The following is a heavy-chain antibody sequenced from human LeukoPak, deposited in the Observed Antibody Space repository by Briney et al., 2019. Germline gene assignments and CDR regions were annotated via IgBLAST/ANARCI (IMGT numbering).Heavy chain of an antibody. CDR2: IYPGDSDT. J-gene: IGHJ3*02. V-gene: IGHV5-51*01. D-gene: IGHD3-22*01. Sequence: GESLKISCKSSGYSFTSCSIGWVRQMPGKGLEWMGIIYPGDSDTRYSPPFQGQVTISADKSISTAYLQWSSLKASDTAMYYCARLTVRGYYDSSGYPSDAFDIWGQGTMVTVSS. CDR3: ARLTVRGYYDSSGYPSDAFDI. CDR1: GYSFTSCS.